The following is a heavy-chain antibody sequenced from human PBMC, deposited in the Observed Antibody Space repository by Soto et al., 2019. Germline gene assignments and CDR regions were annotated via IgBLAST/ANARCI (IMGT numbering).Heavy chain of an antibody. CDR1: GFTFSSYW. CDR2: IKQDGSQK. V-gene: IGHV3-7*01. D-gene: IGHD6-6*01. CDR3: AREKAQTLAALDY. Sequence: ESGGGLVQPGGSLRLSCAASGFTFSSYWMSWVRQAPGKGLEWVANIKQDGSQKYYVDSVKGRFTISRDNSKNSLYLQMNSLRAEDTALYYCAREKAQTLAALDYWGQGTLVTVSS. J-gene: IGHJ4*02.